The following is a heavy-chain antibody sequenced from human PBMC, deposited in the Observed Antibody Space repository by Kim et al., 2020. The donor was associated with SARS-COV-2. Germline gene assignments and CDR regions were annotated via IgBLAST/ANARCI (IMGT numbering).Heavy chain of an antibody. V-gene: IGHV6-1*01. CDR2: TYYKSKWYN. D-gene: IGHD1-26*01. CDR1: GDSVSSNSAA. CDR3: TRGSGSYYH. J-gene: IGHJ5*02. Sequence: SQTLSLTCAISGDSVSSNSAAWNWLRQSPSRGLEWLGRTYYKSKWYNDYAVSVKSRITINPDTSKNQFSLQLTSVTPEDTAVYYCTRGSGSYYHWGQGTLVTVSS.